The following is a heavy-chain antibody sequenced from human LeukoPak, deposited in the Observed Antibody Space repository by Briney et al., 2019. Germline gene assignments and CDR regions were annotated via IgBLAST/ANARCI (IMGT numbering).Heavy chain of an antibody. CDR1: GGSLSSHF. CDR2: MYYSGST. D-gene: IGHD3-22*01. J-gene: IGHJ4*02. CDR3: AGTYDSNSYYPDGRFDY. V-gene: IGHV4-59*11. Sequence: SETLSLTCTVSGGSLSSHFWTWLRQPPGKGLEGIGYMYYSGSTKYNPSLMSRVTISVDTSKNQVSLKLSSVTAADTAVYYCAGTYDSNSYYPDGRFDYWGQGTLVTVSS.